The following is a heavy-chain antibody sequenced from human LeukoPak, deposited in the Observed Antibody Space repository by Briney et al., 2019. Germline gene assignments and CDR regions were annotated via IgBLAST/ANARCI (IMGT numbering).Heavy chain of an antibody. CDR1: GYTFTSYG. J-gene: IGHJ5*02. CDR3: ARDQFIYCSSTSCYENWFDP. D-gene: IGHD2-2*01. Sequence: ASVKVSCKASGYTFTSYGIRWVRQAPGQGLEWISWISAYNGNTNYAQKLQGRVTMTTDTSTSTAYMELRSLRSDDTAVYYCARDQFIYCSSTSCYENWFDPWGQGTLVTVSS. V-gene: IGHV1-18*04. CDR2: ISAYNGNT.